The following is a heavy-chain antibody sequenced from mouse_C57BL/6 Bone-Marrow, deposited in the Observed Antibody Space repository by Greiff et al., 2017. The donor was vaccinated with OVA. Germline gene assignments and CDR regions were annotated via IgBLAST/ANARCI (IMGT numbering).Heavy chain of an antibody. CDR3: ARGRLRPWFAY. Sequence: QVQLKQSGPELVKPGASVKISCKASGYSFTSYYIHWVKQRPGQGLEWIGWIYPGSGNTKYNEKFKGKATLTADTSSSTAYMQLSSLTSEDSAVYYCARGRLRPWFAYWGQGTLVTVSA. J-gene: IGHJ3*01. D-gene: IGHD2-4*01. CDR2: IYPGSGNT. V-gene: IGHV1-66*01. CDR1: GYSFTSYY.